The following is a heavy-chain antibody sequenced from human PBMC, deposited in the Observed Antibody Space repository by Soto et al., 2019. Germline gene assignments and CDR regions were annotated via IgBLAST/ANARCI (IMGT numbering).Heavy chain of an antibody. CDR3: ARSPPSADVPYSTDWYLDY. D-gene: IGHD6-19*01. CDR1: GGSISSGGYY. V-gene: IGHV4-39*01. Sequence: SETLSLTCTVSGGSISSGGYYWVWIRQPPGKGLEWIGSIYYSGSTYYNPSLKSRVTISVDTSKNQFSLKLSSVTAADTAVYYCARSPPSADVPYSTDWYLDYWGQGTLVTVSS. CDR2: IYYSGST. J-gene: IGHJ4*02.